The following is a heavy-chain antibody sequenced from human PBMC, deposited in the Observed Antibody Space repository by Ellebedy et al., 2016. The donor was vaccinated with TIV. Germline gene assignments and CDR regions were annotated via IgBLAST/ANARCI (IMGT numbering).Heavy chain of an antibody. J-gene: IGHJ4*02. CDR2: INPNSGGT. D-gene: IGHD3-10*01. V-gene: IGHV1-2*02. CDR3: ARDSAPPEYYYGSGVDY. CDR1: GYTFTDYY. Sequence: ASVKVSCXASGYTFTDYYMHWVRQAPGQGLEWMGWINPNSGGTNYAQKFQGRVTMTRDTSISTAYMELSRLRSDDTAVYYCARDSAPPEYYYGSGVDYWGQGTLVTVSS.